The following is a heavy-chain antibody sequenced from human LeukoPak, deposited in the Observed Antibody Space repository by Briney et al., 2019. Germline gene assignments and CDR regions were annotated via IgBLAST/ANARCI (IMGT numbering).Heavy chain of an antibody. CDR1: GGSISTYY. CDR2: IYYSGST. J-gene: IGHJ6*03. Sequence: PSETLSLTCTVSGGSISTYYWSWIRQPPGKGLEWIGYIYYSGSTNYDPSLKSRVTISVDTSKNQFSLRLSSVTAADTAVYYCARNGVDTTMAHPSSYYYYYYMDVWGKGTTVTVSS. V-gene: IGHV4-59*08. D-gene: IGHD5-18*01. CDR3: ARNGVDTTMAHPSSYYYYYYMDV.